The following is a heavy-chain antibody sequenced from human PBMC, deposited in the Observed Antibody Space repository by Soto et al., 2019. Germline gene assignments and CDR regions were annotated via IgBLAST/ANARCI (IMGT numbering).Heavy chain of an antibody. Sequence: QAGGSLRLSCAGSGFTFASYVMTWVRQAPGKGLEWVSSISATGGSTYYAGSVKGRFTISRDNSKNTLFLQMNSLRAEDTAIYYCANAEHPRRSIGFDYWGQGTLVTV. CDR3: ANAEHPRRSIGFDY. D-gene: IGHD3-16*02. V-gene: IGHV3-23*01. CDR2: ISATGGST. CDR1: GFTFASYV. J-gene: IGHJ4*02.